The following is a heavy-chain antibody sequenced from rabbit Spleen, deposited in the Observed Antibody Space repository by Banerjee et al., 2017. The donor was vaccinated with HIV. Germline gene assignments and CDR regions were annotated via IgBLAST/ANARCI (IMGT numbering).Heavy chain of an antibody. CDR2: IDGGSSGSA. Sequence: QSLEESGGDLVKPGASLTLTCTASGFDLSSFYYMCWVRQAPGKGLEWIACIDGGSSGSAYYASWAKGRFTISKTSSTTVTLQMTSLTAADTATYFCASAYSDIYFNLWGPGTLVTVS. J-gene: IGHJ4*01. CDR1: GFDLSSFYY. CDR3: ASAYSDIYFNL. V-gene: IGHV1S40*01. D-gene: IGHD6-1*01.